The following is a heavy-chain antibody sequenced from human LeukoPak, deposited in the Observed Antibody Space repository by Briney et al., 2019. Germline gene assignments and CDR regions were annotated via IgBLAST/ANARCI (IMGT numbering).Heavy chain of an antibody. CDR1: GFTFNNYW. CDR2: ISGSGGST. V-gene: IGHV3-23*01. J-gene: IGHJ4*02. CDR3: ARGITMVRGVTRTYYFDY. D-gene: IGHD3-10*01. Sequence: QPGGSLRLSCVASGFTFNNYWMSWVRQAPGKGLEWVSAISGSGGSTYYADSVKGRFTISRDNAKNSLYLQMNSLRAEDTAVYYCARGITMVRGVTRTYYFDYWGQGTLVTVSS.